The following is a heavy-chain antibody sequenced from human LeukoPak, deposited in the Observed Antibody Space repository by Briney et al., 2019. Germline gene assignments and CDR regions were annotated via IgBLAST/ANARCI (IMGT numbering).Heavy chain of an antibody. J-gene: IGHJ3*02. Sequence: VASVKVSCKASGGTFSSYAISWVRQAPGQGLEWMGGIIPIFGTANYAQKFQGRVTITADESTSTAYMELSSLRSEDTAVYYCARGLITIFGVVIIGAFDIWGQGTMVTVSS. CDR1: GGTFSSYA. CDR3: ARGLITIFGVVIIGAFDI. V-gene: IGHV1-69*13. CDR2: IIPIFGTA. D-gene: IGHD3-3*01.